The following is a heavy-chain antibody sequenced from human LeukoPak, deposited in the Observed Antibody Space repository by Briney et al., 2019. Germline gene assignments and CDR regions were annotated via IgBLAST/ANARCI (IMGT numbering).Heavy chain of an antibody. V-gene: IGHV1-18*01. CDR3: ARDYVWGSYRLGFDY. CDR2: ISAYNGNT. J-gene: IGHJ4*02. Sequence: ASVKVSCKASGYTFTSYGISWVRQAPGQGLEWIGWISAYNGNTNYAQKLQGRVTMTTDTSTSQAYMELRSLRSDDTAVYYCARDYVWGSYRLGFDYWGQGTLVTVSS. CDR1: GYTFTSYG. D-gene: IGHD3-16*02.